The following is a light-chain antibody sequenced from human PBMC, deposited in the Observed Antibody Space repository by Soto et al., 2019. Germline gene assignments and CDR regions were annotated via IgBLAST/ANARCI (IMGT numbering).Light chain of an antibody. Sequence: DIQMKQSPSFLSASVGDRVTITCRASQAISNYLNWYQQKPGKVPNLLISAASTLQSGIPSRFSGSGSGTDFTLTISNLQPEDGATYYCQTHDGAPKTFGQGTKVDIK. V-gene: IGKV1-27*01. CDR2: AAS. J-gene: IGKJ1*01. CDR1: QAISNY. CDR3: QTHDGAPKT.